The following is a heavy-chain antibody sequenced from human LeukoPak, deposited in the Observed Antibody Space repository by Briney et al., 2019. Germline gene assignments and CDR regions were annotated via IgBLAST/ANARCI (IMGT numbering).Heavy chain of an antibody. V-gene: IGHV3-15*01. J-gene: IGHJ4*02. CDR1: GFIFSNAR. CDR3: TTDPYYDLY. CDR2: IKSKTDGGTT. D-gene: IGHD3-22*01. Sequence: PGGSLRLSCGAWGFIFSNARVSGLRQARGRGVEGVGRIKSKTDGGTTDYAAPVKGRFTNSRDDSKNTLYLQMNSLKTEDTAVYYCTTDPYYDLYWGQGTLVTVSS.